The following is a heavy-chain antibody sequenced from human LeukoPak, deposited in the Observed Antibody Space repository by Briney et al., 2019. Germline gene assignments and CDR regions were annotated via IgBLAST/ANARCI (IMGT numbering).Heavy chain of an antibody. J-gene: IGHJ4*02. CDR3: AREYCSSTSCYRGGRGYFDY. CDR1: GFTFSSYS. CDR2: ISSSSSYI. Sequence: GGSLRLSCAASGFTFSSYSMNWVRQAPGKGLEWVSSISSSSSYIYCADSVKGRFTISRDNDKNSLYLQMKRLRAEETAVYYCAREYCSSTSCYRGGRGYFDYWGQGTLVTVSS. D-gene: IGHD2-2*02. V-gene: IGHV3-21*01.